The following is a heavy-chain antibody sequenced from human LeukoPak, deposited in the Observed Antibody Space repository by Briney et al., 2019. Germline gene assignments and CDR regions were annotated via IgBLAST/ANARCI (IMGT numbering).Heavy chain of an antibody. CDR3: ARVEWLGEYFDY. J-gene: IGHJ4*02. CDR1: GYTFTGYG. V-gene: IGHV1-18*01. CDR2: ISAYNGNT. Sequence: ASVKVSCKASGYTFTGYGISWVRQAPGQGLEWMGWISAYNGNTNYAQKLQGRVTMTTDTSTSTAYMELRSLRSDDTAVYYCARVEWLGEYFDYWGQGTLVTVSS. D-gene: IGHD3-10*01.